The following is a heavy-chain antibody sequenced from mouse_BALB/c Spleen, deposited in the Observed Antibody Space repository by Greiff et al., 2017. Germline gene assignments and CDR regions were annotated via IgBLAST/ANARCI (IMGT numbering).Heavy chain of an antibody. CDR1: GFNIKDTY. J-gene: IGHJ3*01. CDR3: ARKDSCAY. V-gene: IGHV14-3*02. CDR2: IDPANGNT. Sequence: VQLQQSGAELVKPGASVKLSCTASGFNIKDTYMHWVKQRPEQGLEWIGRIDPANGNTKYDPKFQGKATITADTSSNTAYLQLSSLTAEDTAVYYCARKDSCAYWGQGTLVTVSA.